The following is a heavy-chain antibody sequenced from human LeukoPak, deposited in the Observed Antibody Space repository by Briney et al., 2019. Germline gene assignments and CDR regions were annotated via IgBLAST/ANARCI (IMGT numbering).Heavy chain of an antibody. CDR2: IYSGGST. CDR1: GFTVSSNY. D-gene: IGHD5-12*01. V-gene: IGHV3-53*01. J-gene: IGHJ4*02. CDR3: ARERSGYEDYFDY. Sequence: GGSLRLSCAASGFTVSSNYMSWVRQAPGKGLEWVSVIYSGGSTYYADSVEGRFTVSRDNSKNTLYLQMNSLRAEDTAVYYCARERSGYEDYFDYWGQGTLVTVSS.